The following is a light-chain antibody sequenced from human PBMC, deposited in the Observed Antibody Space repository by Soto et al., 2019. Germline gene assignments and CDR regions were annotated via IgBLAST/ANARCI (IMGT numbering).Light chain of an antibody. J-gene: IGKJ5*01. CDR3: QQAASFPIT. V-gene: IGKV1-12*01. CDR1: QGIKNW. CDR2: TGS. Sequence: DIQMTQSPSYVSASVGDRVTITCRASQGIKNWLAWYQQKPGKAPNLLIYTGSSLQSGVPSRFSGSGSGTGFTLTINSLQPEDFATYYCQQAASFPITFGQGTRLEIK.